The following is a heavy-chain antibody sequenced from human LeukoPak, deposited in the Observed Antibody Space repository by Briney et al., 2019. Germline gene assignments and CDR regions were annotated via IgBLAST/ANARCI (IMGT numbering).Heavy chain of an antibody. CDR2: INHSGST. V-gene: IGHV4-34*01. D-gene: IGHD1-26*01. J-gene: IGHJ4*02. CDR3: ARGQTIVGATGDF. CDR1: GGSFSGYY. Sequence: PSETLSLTCAVYGGSFSGYYWSWIRQPPGKGLEWIGEINHSGSTNYNPSLKSRVTISVDTSKNQFSLKLGSVTAADTAVYYCARGQTIVGATGDFWGQGTLVTVSS.